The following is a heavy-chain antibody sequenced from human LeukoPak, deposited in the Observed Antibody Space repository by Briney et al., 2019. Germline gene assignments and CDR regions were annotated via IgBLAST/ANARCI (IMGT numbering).Heavy chain of an antibody. J-gene: IGHJ4*02. CDR3: ARLGSYHDF. Sequence: SETLSLTCTVSGASISNYYWSWIRQTPEKGLEWMGHIHTSGEIRYYPSLESRLTMSIETSRNQLSLKLTSVTAADTAVYFCARLGSYHDFWGEGALVTVSS. CDR1: GASISNYY. D-gene: IGHD1-26*01. CDR2: IHTSGEI. V-gene: IGHV4-4*08.